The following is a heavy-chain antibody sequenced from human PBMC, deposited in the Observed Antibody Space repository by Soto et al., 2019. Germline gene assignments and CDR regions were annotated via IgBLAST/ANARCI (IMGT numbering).Heavy chain of an antibody. CDR2: MNPNSGNT. V-gene: IGHV1-8*01. CDR3: ARERAAAGSNWFDH. Sequence: QVQLVQSGAEVKKPGASVKVSCKASGYTFTSYDINWVRQATGQGLEWMGWMNPNSGNTGYAQKCQGRVTMTRNTTISTAYIELSSLRSEETAVYYCARERAAAGSNWFDHWGQGTLVTVSS. D-gene: IGHD6-13*01. J-gene: IGHJ5*02. CDR1: GYTFTSYD.